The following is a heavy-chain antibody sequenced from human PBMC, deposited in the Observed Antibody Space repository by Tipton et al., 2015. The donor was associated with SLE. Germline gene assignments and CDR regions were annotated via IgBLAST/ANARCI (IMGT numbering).Heavy chain of an antibody. V-gene: IGHV4-59*01. J-gene: IGHJ4*02. Sequence: GLVKPSETLSLTCTVSGGAISGDYWSWIRQPPGGGLEWIGDILNRGSTNYNPSLESRVTISVDTSKNQFSLKLSSVTAADTAVYYCARDGYSYPFDYWGQGTLVTVSS. D-gene: IGHD5-18*01. CDR1: GGAISGDY. CDR2: ILNRGST. CDR3: ARDGYSYPFDY.